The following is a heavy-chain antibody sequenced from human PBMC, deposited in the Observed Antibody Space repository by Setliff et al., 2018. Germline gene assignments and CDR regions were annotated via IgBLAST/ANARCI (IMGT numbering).Heavy chain of an antibody. Sequence: PSETLSLTCIVSGGSIGHYYWNWIRQPPGKGLEWIGYVYTSGSTNYNPSLKSRVTISVDTSKNQLSLRLTSVTAADTAVYYCANHGCSGAGCKFYFDPWGQGTLVTVSS. J-gene: IGHJ5*02. CDR2: VYTSGST. CDR3: ANHGCSGAGCKFYFDP. V-gene: IGHV4-4*08. D-gene: IGHD2-15*01. CDR1: GGSIGHYY.